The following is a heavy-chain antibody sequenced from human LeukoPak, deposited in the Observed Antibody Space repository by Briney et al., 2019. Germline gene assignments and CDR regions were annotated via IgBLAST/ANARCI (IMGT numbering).Heavy chain of an antibody. CDR1: GFTFSSYS. Sequence: GSLRLSCAASGFTFSSYSMNWVRQAPGKGLEWVSSISSSSSYIYYADSVKGRFTISRDNAKNSLYLRMNSLRAEDTAVYYCARIREGTITHYYYYMDVWGKGTTVTVSS. V-gene: IGHV3-21*01. J-gene: IGHJ6*03. CDR3: ARIREGTITHYYYYMDV. CDR2: ISSSSSYI. D-gene: IGHD5-12*01.